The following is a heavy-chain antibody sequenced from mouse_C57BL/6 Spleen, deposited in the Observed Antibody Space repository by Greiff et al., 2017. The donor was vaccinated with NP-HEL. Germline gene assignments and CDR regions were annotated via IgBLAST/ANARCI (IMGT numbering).Heavy chain of an antibody. V-gene: IGHV5-6*01. CDR1: GFTFSSYG. D-gene: IGHD1-1*01. CDR3: AREDYGSSWWYFDV. J-gene: IGHJ1*03. CDR2: ISSGGSYT. Sequence: EVQVVESGGDLVKPGGSLKLSCAASGFTFSSYGMSWVRQTPDKRLEWVATISSGGSYTYYPDSVKGRFTISRDKAKNTLYLQMSSLKSEDTAMYYCAREDYGSSWWYFDVWGTGTTVTVSS.